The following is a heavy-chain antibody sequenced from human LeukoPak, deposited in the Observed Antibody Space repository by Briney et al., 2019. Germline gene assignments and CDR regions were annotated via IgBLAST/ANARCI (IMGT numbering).Heavy chain of an antibody. CDR2: ISYDGSNK. CDR3: ARAKHYYDSSGYYF. D-gene: IGHD3-22*01. CDR1: GFTFSSYA. J-gene: IGHJ4*02. Sequence: PGGSLRLSCAASGFTFSSYAMHWVRQAPGKGLEWVAVISYDGSNKYYADSVKGRFTISRDNSKNTLYLQMNSLRAEDTAVYYCARAKHYYDSSGYYFWGQGTLVTVSS. V-gene: IGHV3-30-3*01.